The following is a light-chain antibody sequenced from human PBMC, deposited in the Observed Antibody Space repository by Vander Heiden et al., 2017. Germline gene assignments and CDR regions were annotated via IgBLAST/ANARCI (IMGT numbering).Light chain of an antibody. CDR1: QSISAN. Sequence: DIVMTQSPAILSVSPGERATLSCRASQSISANLAWYQHRPGQAPRLLINDASTRASGVPARFTGSGSGTEFTLTITSLQSEDFAVYYCQQDNKWPLSFGGGTKVQIK. V-gene: IGKV3-15*01. CDR2: DAS. J-gene: IGKJ4*01. CDR3: QQDNKWPLS.